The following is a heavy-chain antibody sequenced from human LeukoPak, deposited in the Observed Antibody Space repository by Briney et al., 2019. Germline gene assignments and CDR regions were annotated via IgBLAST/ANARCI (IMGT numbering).Heavy chain of an antibody. D-gene: IGHD1-26*01. CDR3: ARSPGETYYYYYYYMDV. CDR1: GGSISSYY. V-gene: IGHV4-4*07. CDR2: IYTSGST. Sequence: PSETLSLTCTVSGGSISSYYWSWIWQPAGKGLEWIGRIYTSGSTNYNPSLKSRVTMSVDTSKNQFSLKLSSVTAADTAVYYCARSPGETYYYYYYYMDVWGKGTTVTVSS. J-gene: IGHJ6*03.